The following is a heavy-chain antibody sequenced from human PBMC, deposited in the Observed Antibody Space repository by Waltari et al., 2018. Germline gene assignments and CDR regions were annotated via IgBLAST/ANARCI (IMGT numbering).Heavy chain of an antibody. CDR2: IYSSGNT. V-gene: IGHV4-39*01. D-gene: IGHD4-17*01. CDR1: GGSSIISTHF. CDR3: ARKLRPPFSSFHA. J-gene: IGHJ5*02. Sequence: QLQLQESGPGLVQPSETLSLTCTVSGGSSIISTHFWVWIRQAPGKGLEWIGSIYSSGNTYYNPSRKGRVAVSLDAAKDRFSLKLSPVTAADTAVYYCARKLRPPFSSFHAWGLGTLVTVSS.